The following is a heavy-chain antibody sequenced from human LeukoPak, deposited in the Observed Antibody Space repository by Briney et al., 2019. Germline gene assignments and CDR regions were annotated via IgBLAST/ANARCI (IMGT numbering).Heavy chain of an antibody. Sequence: GGSLRLSCVGTGFSFSNYWMNWVRQAPGKGLEWVANIKEDGSQIYYVDSVKGRFTISRDNAKNSVCLQMNSLRAEDTAVYYCAGSSGWLFDYWGQGTLVAVSS. CDR2: IKEDGSQI. J-gene: IGHJ4*02. D-gene: IGHD6-19*01. CDR1: GFSFSNYW. V-gene: IGHV3-7*01. CDR3: AGSSGWLFDY.